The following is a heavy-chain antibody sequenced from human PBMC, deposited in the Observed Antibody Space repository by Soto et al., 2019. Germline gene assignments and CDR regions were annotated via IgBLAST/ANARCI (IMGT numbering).Heavy chain of an antibody. V-gene: IGHV3-13*01. CDR2: IGTAGDT. J-gene: IGHJ6*03. CDR3: ARAPPDYDYYYYMDV. Sequence: GGSLRLSCAASGFTFSSYDMHWVRQATGKGLEWVSAIGTAGDTYYPGSVKGRFTISRENAKNSLYLQMNSLRAGDTAVYYCARAPPDYDYYYYMDVWGKGTTVTVSS. CDR1: GFTFSSYD.